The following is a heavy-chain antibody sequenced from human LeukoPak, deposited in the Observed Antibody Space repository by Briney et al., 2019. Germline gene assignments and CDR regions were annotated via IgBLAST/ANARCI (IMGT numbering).Heavy chain of an antibody. CDR1: GFTFSSYA. Sequence: GGSLRLSCAASGFTFSSYAMSWVRQAPGKGLEWVSAISGSGGSTYYADSVKGRFTISRDNSKNTLYLQMNSLRAEDTAVYYCAKGTRGYSYGSIDYWGREPWSPSPQ. V-gene: IGHV3-23*01. J-gene: IGHJ4*02. CDR3: AKGTRGYSYGSIDY. D-gene: IGHD5-18*01. CDR2: ISGSGGST.